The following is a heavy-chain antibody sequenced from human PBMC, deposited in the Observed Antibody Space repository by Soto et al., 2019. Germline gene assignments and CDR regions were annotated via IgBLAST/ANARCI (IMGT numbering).Heavy chain of an antibody. Sequence: QVQLVQSGAEVKKPGSSVKVSCKASGGTFSSYAISWVRQAPGQGLEWMGGVFPIFGTANDAQNFQGRGTITADEYPSTADRALSSLRSEDTAVYYCARGPQRLDDGDLLGYWGQGTLVTVSS. V-gene: IGHV1-69*12. CDR3: ARGPQRLDDGDLLGY. D-gene: IGHD4-17*01. J-gene: IGHJ4*02. CDR1: GGTFSSYA. CDR2: VFPIFGTA.